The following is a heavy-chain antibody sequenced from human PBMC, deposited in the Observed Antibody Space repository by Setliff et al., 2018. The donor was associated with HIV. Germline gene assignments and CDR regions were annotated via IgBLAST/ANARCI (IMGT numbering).Heavy chain of an antibody. V-gene: IGHV4-38-2*02. J-gene: IGHJ4*02. Sequence: SETLSLTCAVSGYSITSGYYWGWIRQPPGKGLEWIGSIYNRGSTYYNPSLKSRVTISVDTSKNQFSLKLSSVTAADTAVYYCARELLRSWDGSENSYKPYYFDYWGQGTLVTVSS. D-gene: IGHD3-10*01. CDR2: IYNRGST. CDR1: GYSITSGYY. CDR3: ARELLRSWDGSENSYKPYYFDY.